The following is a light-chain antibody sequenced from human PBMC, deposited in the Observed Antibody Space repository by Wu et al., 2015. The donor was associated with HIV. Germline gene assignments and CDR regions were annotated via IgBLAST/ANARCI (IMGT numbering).Light chain of an antibody. V-gene: IGKV3-20*01. Sequence: EVVLTQSPSTLSLSPGASVTLSCKASEKIDIKSLTWYQKRPGHAPWPLLYGTSSRAPGIPDRFSGSGSGTDFTLTISRLEPEDFAVYYCQQYGSSPTWTFGQGTKVEIK. CDR2: GTS. CDR1: EKIDIKS. CDR3: QQYGSSPTWT. J-gene: IGKJ1*01.